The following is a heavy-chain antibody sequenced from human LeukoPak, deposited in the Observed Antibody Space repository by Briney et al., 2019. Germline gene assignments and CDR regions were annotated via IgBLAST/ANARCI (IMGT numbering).Heavy chain of an antibody. V-gene: IGHV3-21*04. Sequence: GGSLRLSCAASGFTFSSYSMNWVRQAPGKGLEWVSSISSSSSYINYADSVKGRFTISRDNSKNTLYLQMNSLRAEDTALYYCAKVRGPWGQGTLVTVSS. D-gene: IGHD3-10*01. CDR3: AKVRGP. J-gene: IGHJ5*02. CDR2: ISSSSSYI. CDR1: GFTFSSYS.